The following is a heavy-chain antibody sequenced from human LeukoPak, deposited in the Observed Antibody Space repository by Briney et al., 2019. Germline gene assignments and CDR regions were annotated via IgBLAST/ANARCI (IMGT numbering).Heavy chain of an antibody. V-gene: IGHV1-2*06. CDR1: GYTFTGYY. J-gene: IGHJ5*02. Sequence: ASVKVSCKASGYTFTGYYMHWVRQAPGQGLEWMGRINPNSGGTNYAQKFQGRVTMIRDTSISTAYMELSRLRSDDTAVYYCARDPRAPGLRFLEWLSPNWFDPWGQGTLVTVSS. CDR2: INPNSGGT. CDR3: ARDPRAPGLRFLEWLSPNWFDP. D-gene: IGHD3-3*01.